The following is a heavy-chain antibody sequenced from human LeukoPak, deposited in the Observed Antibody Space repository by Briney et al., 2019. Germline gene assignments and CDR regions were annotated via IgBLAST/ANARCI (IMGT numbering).Heavy chain of an antibody. D-gene: IGHD1-1*01. CDR3: TRDQNVRGVAAGMEGWIDP. Sequence: ASVTVSCKTSGDTFSNFVISWVRQAPGQGLEWMARIIPKFDLTKIAQKFEGRVTITADTSTSTVYLELSNVRSDDTAIYYCTRDQNVRGVAAGMEGWIDPWGEGTLVTVSS. V-gene: IGHV1-69*04. CDR2: IIPKFDLT. CDR1: GDTFSNFV. J-gene: IGHJ5*02.